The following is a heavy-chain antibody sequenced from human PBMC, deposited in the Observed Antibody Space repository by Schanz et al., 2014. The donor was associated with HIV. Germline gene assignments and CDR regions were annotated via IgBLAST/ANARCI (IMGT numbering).Heavy chain of an antibody. J-gene: IGHJ4*02. CDR2: INPNSGGT. CDR1: GGTFTSYY. V-gene: IGHV1-2*02. D-gene: IGHD3-22*01. Sequence: QVQLVQSGAEVKKPGSSVKVSCKASGGTFTSYYIHWVRQAPGQGLEWMGWINPNSGGTNLAQKFEGRVTMTIDRSITTASMELSRLNSDDTAMYFCTRLHYYYDRSGFSFDCWGQGTLVTVSS. CDR3: TRLHYYYDRSGFSFDC.